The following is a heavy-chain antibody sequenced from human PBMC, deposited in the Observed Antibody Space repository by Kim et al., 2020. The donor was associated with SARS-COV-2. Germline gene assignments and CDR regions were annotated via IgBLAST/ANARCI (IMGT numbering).Heavy chain of an antibody. CDR1: GFTFSSYA. J-gene: IGHJ4*02. D-gene: IGHD3-22*01. V-gene: IGHV3-23*01. CDR3: AKDATLYYYDSSGYYSHYFDY. Sequence: GGSLRLSCAASGFTFSSYAMSWVRQAPGKGLEWVSAISGSGGSTYYADSVKGRFTISRDNSKNTLYLQMNSLRAEDTAVYYCAKDATLYYYDSSGYYSHYFDYWGQGTLVTVSS. CDR2: ISGSGGST.